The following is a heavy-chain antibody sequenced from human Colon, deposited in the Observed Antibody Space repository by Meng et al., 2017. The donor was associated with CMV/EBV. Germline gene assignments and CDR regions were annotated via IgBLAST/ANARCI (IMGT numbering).Heavy chain of an antibody. CDR2: IYHSGTRYNPSNGKT. CDR1: GGSINNYY. Sequence: SETLSLTCAVYGGSINNYYWSWVRQSPGKGLEWIGYIYHSGTRYNPSNGKTNYNPSLKSRASISLDTSKNHYSLELSSVTAADTAVYYCARVGSGGWELAHWGQGILVTVSS. V-gene: IGHV4-59*01. D-gene: IGHD2-15*01. CDR3: ARVGSGGWELAH. J-gene: IGHJ1*01.